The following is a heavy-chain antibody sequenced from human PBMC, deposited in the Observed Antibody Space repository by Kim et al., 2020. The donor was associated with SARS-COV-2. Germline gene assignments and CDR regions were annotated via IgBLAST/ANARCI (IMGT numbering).Heavy chain of an antibody. CDR1: GFIIRTYW. J-gene: IGHJ4*02. Sequence: GGSLRLSCVASGFIIRTYWMTWVRQPPGKGLEWVGNIKEDGSEAYYADSVKGRFTISRDNAKNSLYLQMNSLRAEDTAVIYCMRDPGTYWGQGTLVIVPS. D-gene: IGHD3-10*01. V-gene: IGHV3-7*03. CDR2: IKEDGSEA. CDR3: MRDPGTY.